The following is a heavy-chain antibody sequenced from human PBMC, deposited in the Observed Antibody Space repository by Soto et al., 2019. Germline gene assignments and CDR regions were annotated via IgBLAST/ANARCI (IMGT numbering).Heavy chain of an antibody. J-gene: IGHJ4*02. CDR1: GFTVSTKY. Sequence: PGGSLRLYCAASGFTVSTKYMSWVRQAPGKGLEWVSVIYGGGSTFYADFVRGRFTISRDNSKNTVNLQMNSLRAEDTAVYDCARDPWAADYWGQGTLVTVSS. CDR2: IYGGGST. D-gene: IGHD3-16*01. V-gene: IGHV3-66*01. CDR3: ARDPWAADY.